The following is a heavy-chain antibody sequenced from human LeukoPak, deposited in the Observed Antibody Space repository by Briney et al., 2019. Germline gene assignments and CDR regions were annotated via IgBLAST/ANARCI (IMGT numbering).Heavy chain of an antibody. V-gene: IGHV1-69*13. CDR3: ARLASLYYDFWSGYERPNYYYMDV. D-gene: IGHD3-3*01. CDR1: GGTFSSYA. J-gene: IGHJ6*03. Sequence: SVKVSCKASGGTFSSYAISWVRQAPGQGLEWMGGIIPIFGTANYAQKFQGRVTITADESTSTAYMELSSLRSDDTAVYYCARLASLYYDFWSGYERPNYYYMDVWGKGTTVTVSS. CDR2: IIPIFGTA.